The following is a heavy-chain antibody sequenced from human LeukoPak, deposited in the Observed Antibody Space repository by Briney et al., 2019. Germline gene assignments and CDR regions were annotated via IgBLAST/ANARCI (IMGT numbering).Heavy chain of an antibody. D-gene: IGHD3-10*01. CDR2: ISAYSGNT. J-gene: IGHJ5*02. V-gene: IGHV1-18*01. Sequence: ASVKVSCKASGHTFTSYGISWVRQAPGQGLEWMGWISAYSGNTNYAQKLQGRVTMTTDTSTSTAYMELRSLRSDDTAVYYCARDRALLWFGELLHRDNWFDPWGQGTLVTVSS. CDR3: ARDRALLWFGELLHRDNWFDP. CDR1: GHTFTSYG.